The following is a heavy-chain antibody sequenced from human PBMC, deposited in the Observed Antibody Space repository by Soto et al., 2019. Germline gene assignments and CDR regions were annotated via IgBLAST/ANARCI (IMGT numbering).Heavy chain of an antibody. CDR3: ATHPSSSWYYFDY. J-gene: IGHJ4*02. D-gene: IGHD6-13*01. CDR2: ISGSGGST. V-gene: IGHV3-23*01. CDR1: GFTFSSYA. Sequence: GGSLRLSCAASGFTFSSYAMSWVRQAPGKGLEWVSAISGSGGSTYYADSVKGRFTISRDNSKNTLYLQMNSLRAEDTAVYYCATHPSSSWYYFDYWGQGTLVTVSS.